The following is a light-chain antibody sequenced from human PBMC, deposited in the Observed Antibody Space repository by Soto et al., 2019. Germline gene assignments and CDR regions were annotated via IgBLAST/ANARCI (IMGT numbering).Light chain of an antibody. CDR2: AAS. J-gene: IGKJ2*01. CDR1: QGVSGY. CDR3: QQSYRTPHT. Sequence: DIQMTQSPSSLSASVGDRVTITCRASQGVSGYLLWYQQRQGRAPKPLIYAASNLLSGVPSRFSGSGSGANFTLTITSLQPEDFVTYYCQQSYRTPHTFGQGTKLETK. V-gene: IGKV1-39*01.